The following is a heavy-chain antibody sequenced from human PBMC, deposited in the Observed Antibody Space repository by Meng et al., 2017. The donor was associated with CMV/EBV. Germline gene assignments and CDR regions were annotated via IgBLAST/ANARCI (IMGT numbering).Heavy chain of an antibody. CDR1: RYTFTGYY. CDR3: ARVTDFWGTPWGFDP. D-gene: IGHD3/OR15-3a*01. CDR2: INANSGGT. J-gene: IGHJ5*01. V-gene: IGHV1-2*02. Sequence: ASVKVSCKASRYTFTGYYMHWVRQAPGQGLEWMGWINANSGGTNYAVKFQGRVTMTRDTSITTAYMELSRLRSDDTAVYYCARVTDFWGTPWGFDPWGQGTLVTVSS.